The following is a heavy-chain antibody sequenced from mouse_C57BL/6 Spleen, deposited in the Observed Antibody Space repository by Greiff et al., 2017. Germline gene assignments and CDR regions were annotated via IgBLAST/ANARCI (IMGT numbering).Heavy chain of an antibody. CDR3: TTTVANWYFDV. V-gene: IGHV1-5*01. D-gene: IGHD1-1*01. Sequence: EVQLQQSGTVLARPGASVKMSCKTSGYTFTSYWMHWVKQRPGQGLEWIGAIYPGNSDTSYNQKFKGKAKLTAVTTASTAYMELSSLTNEDSAVYYCTTTVANWYFDVWGTGTTVTVSS. J-gene: IGHJ1*03. CDR1: GYTFTSYW. CDR2: IYPGNSDT.